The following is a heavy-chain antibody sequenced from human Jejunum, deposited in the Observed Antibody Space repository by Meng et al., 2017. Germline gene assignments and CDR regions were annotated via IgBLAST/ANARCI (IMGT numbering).Heavy chain of an antibody. CDR1: GFTFSNYA. D-gene: IGHD5-12*01. CDR3: ATGRRSGYTGYEIDY. J-gene: IGHJ4*02. Sequence: GGSLRLSCAASGFTFSNYAMTWVRQAPGKGLEWVANIKQEGSEIYYVDSVKGRFTISRDNARNSLYLQMNSLRAEDTAVYYCATGRRSGYTGYEIDYWGQGTRVTVSS. CDR2: IKQEGSEI. V-gene: IGHV3-7*01.